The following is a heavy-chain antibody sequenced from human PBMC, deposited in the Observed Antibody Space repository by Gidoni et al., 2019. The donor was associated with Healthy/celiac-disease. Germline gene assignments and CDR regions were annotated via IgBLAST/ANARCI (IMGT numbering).Heavy chain of an antibody. D-gene: IGHD4-17*01. CDR3: ARAKTTVTTYRDAGNDAFDI. V-gene: IGHV3-11*05. CDR2: ISSSSSYT. CDR1: GFTFCAYY. J-gene: IGHJ3*02. Sequence: QVQLVESGGGLVKPGGSLRLSCAASGFTFCAYYMSWIRQAPGKGLEWVSYISSSSSYTNYADSVKGRFTISRDNAKNSLYLQMNSLRAEDTAVYYCARAKTTVTTYRDAGNDAFDIWGQGTMVTVSS.